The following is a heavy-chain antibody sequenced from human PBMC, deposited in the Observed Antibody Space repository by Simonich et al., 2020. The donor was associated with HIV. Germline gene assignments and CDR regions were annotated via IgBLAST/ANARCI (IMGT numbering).Heavy chain of an antibody. D-gene: IGHD6-13*01. Sequence: QVQLQESGPGLVKPSETLSLTCAVSGYFISSGYYWGWIRQPPGKGLEWIGSIYHRGTTYYTPSLKSRVTISVDMSKNQFSRKLSSVTAADTAVYYCARALGHYSTTWYWDYWGQGTLVTVSS. CDR1: GYFISSGYY. J-gene: IGHJ4*02. V-gene: IGHV4-38-2*01. CDR2: IYHRGTT. CDR3: ARALGHYSTTWYWDY.